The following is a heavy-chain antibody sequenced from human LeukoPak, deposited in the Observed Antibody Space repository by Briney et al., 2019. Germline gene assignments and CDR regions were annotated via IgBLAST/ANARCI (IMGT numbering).Heavy chain of an antibody. Sequence: SETLSFTCTVSGGSISSGDFYWCWIRQPPGKGLEWIGYIYYSGSTYYNPSLKSRVTISVDTSKNQFSLKLSSVTAADTAVYYCASFYQGYYFDYWGQGTLVTVSS. V-gene: IGHV4-30-4*01. CDR2: IYYSGST. D-gene: IGHD2-15*01. CDR3: ASFYQGYYFDY. J-gene: IGHJ4*02. CDR1: GGSISSGDFY.